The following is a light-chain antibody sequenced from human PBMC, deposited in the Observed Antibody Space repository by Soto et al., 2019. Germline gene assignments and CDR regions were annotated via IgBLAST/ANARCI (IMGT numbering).Light chain of an antibody. CDR1: QTVSSY. Sequence: ENVLTQSPGTLSLSPGERATLSCRASQTVSSYLTWYQQRPGQAPRLLISGASRRATGIPDRFSGSGSGTDFTLTISRLEPEDFALHYCQQYGTSPITFGQGTRLEI. J-gene: IGKJ5*01. V-gene: IGKV3-20*01. CDR3: QQYGTSPIT. CDR2: GAS.